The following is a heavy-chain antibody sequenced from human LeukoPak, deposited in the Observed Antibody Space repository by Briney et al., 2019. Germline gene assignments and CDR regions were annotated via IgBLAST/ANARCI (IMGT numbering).Heavy chain of an antibody. CDR2: IYYSGYT. Sequence: SETLSLTCTVSGGSISSYYWSWIRQPPGKGLEWIGYIYYSGYTNYNPSLKSRVSISVDTSKNQFSLKVNSVTAADTAVYYCGRDRYYFNFWGQGTLVTVSS. CDR1: GGSISSYY. CDR3: GRDRYYFNF. D-gene: IGHD1-14*01. J-gene: IGHJ4*02. V-gene: IGHV4-59*01.